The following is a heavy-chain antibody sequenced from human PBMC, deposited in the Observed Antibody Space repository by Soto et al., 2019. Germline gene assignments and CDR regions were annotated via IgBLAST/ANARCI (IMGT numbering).Heavy chain of an antibody. V-gene: IGHV4-39*01. Sequence: XETLCLTCTVADSPTSSSSYYWGWIRQPPGKGLEWIGSIYYNGNTYYNPSLKSRVTISVETSKSQFSLKLRSVTAADTAVYYCARTLSKPRFYFYYGMDVWGRGTTVTVSS. CDR2: IYYNGNT. D-gene: IGHD3-16*01. CDR1: DSPTSSSSYY. J-gene: IGHJ6*02. CDR3: ARTLSKPRFYFYYGMDV.